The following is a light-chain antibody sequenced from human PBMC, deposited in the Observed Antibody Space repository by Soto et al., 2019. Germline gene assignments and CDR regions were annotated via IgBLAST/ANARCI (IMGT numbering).Light chain of an antibody. V-gene: IGKV3-11*01. J-gene: IGKJ4*01. Sequence: EIVLTQSPATLSLSPGERATLSCRASQSVSSYFAWYQQKRGQAPRLLIYDASNMATGIPARFSGSGSGTDFTLTISSLEPEDFAVYYCQQRSNWPLTFGGGTKVEIK. CDR2: DAS. CDR3: QQRSNWPLT. CDR1: QSVSSY.